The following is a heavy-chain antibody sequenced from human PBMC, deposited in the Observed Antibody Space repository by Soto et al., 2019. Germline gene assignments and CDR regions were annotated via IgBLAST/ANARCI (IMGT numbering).Heavy chain of an antibody. V-gene: IGHV4-59*01. D-gene: IGHD5-12*01. J-gene: IGHJ6*03. Sequence: SETLSLTCTVSGGSISSYYWSWIRQPPGKGLEWIGYIYYSGSTNYNPSLKSRVTISVDTSKNQFSLKLSSVTAADTAVYYCARLGYSGYDAAYYYYYMDVWGKGTTVTVSS. CDR1: GGSISSYY. CDR2: IYYSGST. CDR3: ARLGYSGYDAAYYYYYMDV.